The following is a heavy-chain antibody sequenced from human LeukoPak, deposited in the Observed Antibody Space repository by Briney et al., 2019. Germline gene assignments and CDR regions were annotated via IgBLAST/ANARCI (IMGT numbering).Heavy chain of an antibody. Sequence: GASLKISCKGSGYSFTSYWIGWVRQMPAKGLEWMGIIYPGDSDTRYSPPFQGQVTISADKSISTAYLQWSSLKASDTAMYYCASGTYYYDSSGPLRDYWGQGTLVTVSS. CDR2: IYPGDSDT. D-gene: IGHD3-22*01. V-gene: IGHV5-51*01. J-gene: IGHJ4*02. CDR1: GYSFTSYW. CDR3: ASGTYYYDSSGPLRDY.